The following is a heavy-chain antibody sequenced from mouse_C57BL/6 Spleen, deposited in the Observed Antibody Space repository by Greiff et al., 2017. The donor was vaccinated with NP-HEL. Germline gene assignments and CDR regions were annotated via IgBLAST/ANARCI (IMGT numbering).Heavy chain of an antibody. J-gene: IGHJ4*01. CDR2: IRNKANGYTT. CDR1: GFTFTDYY. Sequence: EVQLVESGGGLVQPGGSLSLSCAASGFTFTDYYMSWVRQPPGKALEWLGFIRNKANGYTTEYSASVKGRFTISRDNSQSILYLQMNALRAEDSATYYCARAGGSYYYAMDYWGQGTSVTVSS. V-gene: IGHV7-3*01. D-gene: IGHD1-1*01. CDR3: ARAGGSYYYAMDY.